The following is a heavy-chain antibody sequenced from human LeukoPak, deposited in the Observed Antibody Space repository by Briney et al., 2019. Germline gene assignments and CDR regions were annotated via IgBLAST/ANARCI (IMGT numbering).Heavy chain of an antibody. CDR1: GFTFNYFW. J-gene: IGHJ4*02. CDR2: INNDGTAT. V-gene: IGHV3-74*01. Sequence: GESLRLSCAASGFTFNYFWMRWVRQVPGKGPVWVSGINNDGTATYYADSVKGRFTISRDIAKNTVYLQMNGLRAEDTSVYFCATVSEYWGQGTLVTVSS. CDR3: ATVSEY.